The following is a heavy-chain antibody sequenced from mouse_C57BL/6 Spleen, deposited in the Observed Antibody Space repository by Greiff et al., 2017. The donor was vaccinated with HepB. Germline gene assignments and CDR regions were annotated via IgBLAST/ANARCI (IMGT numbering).Heavy chain of an antibody. CDR1: GFNIKDDY. Sequence: VQLQQSGAELVRPGASVKLSCTASGFNIKDDYMHWVKQRPEQGLEWIGWIDPENGDTEYASKFQGKATITADTSSNTAYLQLSSLTSEDTAVYYCTEAGNSLVGYWGQGTTLTVSS. J-gene: IGHJ2*01. CDR2: IDPENGDT. D-gene: IGHD2-1*01. V-gene: IGHV14-4*01. CDR3: TEAGNSLVGY.